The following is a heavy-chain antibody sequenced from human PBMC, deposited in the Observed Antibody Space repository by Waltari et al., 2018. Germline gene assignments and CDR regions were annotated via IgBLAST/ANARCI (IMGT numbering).Heavy chain of an antibody. V-gene: IGHV3-72*01. CDR2: TGNRGSNYKT. CDR3: AKIVGGYKGT. Sequence: EVQLVESGGGLVQPGGSLRLSCTASGFTISDDQVDWVRQAPGKGLEWLGSTGNRGSNYKTEYAASVKGRFTISRDDAKTSVFLEMNSLKVEDTAVYYCAKIVGGYKGTWGRGTLVTVSS. CDR1: GFTISDDQ. D-gene: IGHD1-26*01. J-gene: IGHJ5*02.